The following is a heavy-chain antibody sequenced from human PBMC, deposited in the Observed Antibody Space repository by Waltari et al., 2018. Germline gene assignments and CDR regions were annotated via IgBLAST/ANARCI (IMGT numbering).Heavy chain of an antibody. CDR2: IYFTGST. V-gene: IGHV4-59*11. Sequence: QVQLQESGPGLVKPSETLSPTCTVSGGSISNHYWSWIRQPPEKGLEWIGYIYFTGSTNYNPSLKSRVTISVDTSKNQFSLKVTSVTAADTAVYYCARGGSGLNSWGQGTLVTVSS. CDR1: GGSISNHY. CDR3: ARGGSGLNS. J-gene: IGHJ4*02. D-gene: IGHD2-15*01.